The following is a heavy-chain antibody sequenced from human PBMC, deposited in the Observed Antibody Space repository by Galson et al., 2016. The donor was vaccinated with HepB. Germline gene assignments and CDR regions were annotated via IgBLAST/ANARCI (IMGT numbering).Heavy chain of an antibody. Sequence: SLRLSCAVSGFAFSTFWMTWVRLVPGKGLEYLANIKKDGSETHYADSVRGRFTISRDNAKNTLFLRMTNLRVEDTAVYYCAFGAWLDYWGQGTLVTVSS. CDR1: GFAFSTFW. CDR2: IKKDGSET. CDR3: AFGAWLDY. V-gene: IGHV3-7*01. D-gene: IGHD2-21*02. J-gene: IGHJ4*02.